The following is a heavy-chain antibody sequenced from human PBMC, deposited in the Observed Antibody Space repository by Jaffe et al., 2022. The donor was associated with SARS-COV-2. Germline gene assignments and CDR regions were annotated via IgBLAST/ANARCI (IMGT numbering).Heavy chain of an antibody. CDR2: VLRGGNT. CDR1: GDSFTTYS. J-gene: IGHJ4*02. CDR3: ACTYCTGVN. V-gene: IGHV4-34*12. D-gene: IGHD2-8*02. Sequence: QVQLRQWGAGLLKPSETLSLTCAVYGDSFTTYSWSWIRQPPGKGLEWIGEVLRGGNTNYNPSLKSRLIISVDTSRQQFSLRLSSVTAADTAVYFCACTYCTGVNWGRGTLVTVSS.